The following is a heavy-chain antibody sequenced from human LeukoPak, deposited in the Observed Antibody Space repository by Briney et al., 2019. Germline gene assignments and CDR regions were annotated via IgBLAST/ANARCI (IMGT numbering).Heavy chain of an antibody. CDR3: ARGGDYGGFDY. CDR2: IYSGGST. J-gene: IGHJ4*02. V-gene: IGHV3-66*01. CDR1: GFTVSSNY. Sequence: GGSLRLSRAASGFTVSSNYMSWVRQAPGKGLEWVSVIYSGGSTYYPGSVKGRFTISRENAKNSLYLQMNSLRAGDTAVYYCARGGDYGGFDYWGQGTLVTVSS. D-gene: IGHD4-17*01.